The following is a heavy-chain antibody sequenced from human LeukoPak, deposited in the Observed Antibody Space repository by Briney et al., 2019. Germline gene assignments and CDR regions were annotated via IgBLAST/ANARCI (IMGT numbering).Heavy chain of an antibody. V-gene: IGHV3-33*08. CDR2: IWYDGSNK. Sequence: GRSLRLSCAASGFTFSSYGMHWVRQAPGKGLEWVAVIWYDGSNKYYADSVKGRFTISRDNSKNTLYLQMSSLRAEDTAVYYCARDLLYDSSGSYYFDYWGQGTLVTVSS. CDR3: ARDLLYDSSGSYYFDY. J-gene: IGHJ4*02. D-gene: IGHD3-22*01. CDR1: GFTFSSYG.